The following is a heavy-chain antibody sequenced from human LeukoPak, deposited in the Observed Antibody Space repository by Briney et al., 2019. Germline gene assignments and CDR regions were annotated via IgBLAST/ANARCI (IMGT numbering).Heavy chain of an antibody. D-gene: IGHD1-26*01. Sequence: GASVKVSCKASGGTFSSYAISWVRQAPGQGLEWMGGIISIFGTTKYAQKFQGRVTITADESTSTAYMELSSLRSEDTAVYYCARWEGVGATRSGAFDIWGQGTMVTVSS. CDR1: GGTFSSYA. V-gene: IGHV1-69*13. CDR2: IISIFGTT. CDR3: ARWEGVGATRSGAFDI. J-gene: IGHJ3*02.